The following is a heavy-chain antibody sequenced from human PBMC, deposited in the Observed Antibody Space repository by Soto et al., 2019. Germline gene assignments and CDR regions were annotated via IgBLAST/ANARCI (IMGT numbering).Heavy chain of an antibody. J-gene: IGHJ4*02. CDR2: IFWDGDR. CDR1: GFSLTTSGVG. Sequence: QITLKESGPTLVKPTQTLTLTCSFSGFSLTTSGVGVGWIRQPPGKALEWLALIFWDGDRRYSPSLRSRLIISKDTSKNQVVLTMANMDPVDTGTYYCAYSRVGYSDYEYYFDHWGQGTLVTVSS. V-gene: IGHV2-5*02. CDR3: AYSRVGYSDYEYYFDH. D-gene: IGHD4-17*01.